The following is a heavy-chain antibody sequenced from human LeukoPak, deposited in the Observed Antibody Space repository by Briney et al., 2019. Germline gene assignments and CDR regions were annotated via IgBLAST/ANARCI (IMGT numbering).Heavy chain of an antibody. CDR1: GFTFSGYG. V-gene: IGHV3-21*01. J-gene: IGHJ6*03. Sequence: GGSLRLSCAASGFTFSGYGMNWVRQAPGKGLEWVSSISGSSSYIYYADSVKGRFTISRDNAKNSLYLQMNSLRAEDTAVYYCARAPDYYYYMDVWGKGTTVTISS. CDR2: ISGSSSYI. CDR3: ARAPDYYYYMDV.